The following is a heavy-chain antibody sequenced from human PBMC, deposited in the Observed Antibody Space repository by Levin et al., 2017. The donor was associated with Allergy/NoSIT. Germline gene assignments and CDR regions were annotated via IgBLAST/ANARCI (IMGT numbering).Heavy chain of an antibody. J-gene: IGHJ3*02. CDR2: MNPNSGNT. Sequence: GGSLRLSCKASGYTFTSYDINWVRQATGQGLEWMGWMNPNSGNTGYAQKFQGRVTMTRNTSISTAYMELSSLRSEDTAVYYCATQDNSGSYIRGAFDIWGQGTMVTVSS. D-gene: IGHD1-26*01. V-gene: IGHV1-8*01. CDR3: ATQDNSGSYIRGAFDI. CDR1: GYTFTSYD.